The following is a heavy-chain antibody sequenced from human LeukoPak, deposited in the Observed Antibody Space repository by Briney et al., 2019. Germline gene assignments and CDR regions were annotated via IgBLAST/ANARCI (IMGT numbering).Heavy chain of an antibody. Sequence: PGGSLRLSCAASGFTFSSYGMHWVRQAPGKGLEWVAFIRYDGSNKYYADSVKGRFTISRDNSKNTLYLQMNSLRAEDTAVYYCARGGSGNFYQRFDYWGQGTLVTVSS. D-gene: IGHD3-10*01. V-gene: IGHV3-30*02. CDR1: GFTFSSYG. CDR2: IRYDGSNK. J-gene: IGHJ4*02. CDR3: ARGGSGNFYQRFDY.